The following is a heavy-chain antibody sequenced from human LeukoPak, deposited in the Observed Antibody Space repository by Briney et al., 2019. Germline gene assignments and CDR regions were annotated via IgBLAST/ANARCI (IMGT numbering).Heavy chain of an antibody. CDR1: GGSISSGDYF. CDR3: ARDHLESSTLGVWTWFDP. CDR2: ISSSGTT. V-gene: IGHV4-61*02. J-gene: IGHJ5*02. Sequence: MPSQTLSLTCTVSGGSISSGDYFWSWIRQPAGKGLEWIGRISSSGTTYNPSLRSRVTMSLDTSKNQFSLRLTSVTAADAAMYFCARDHLESSTLGVWTWFDPWGQGTLVAVSS. D-gene: IGHD3-3*01.